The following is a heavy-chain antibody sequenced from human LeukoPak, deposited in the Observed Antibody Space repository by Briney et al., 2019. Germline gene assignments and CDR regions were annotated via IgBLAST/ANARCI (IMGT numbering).Heavy chain of an antibody. V-gene: IGHV1-46*01. CDR1: GGTFSSYA. Sequence: ASVKVSCKASGGTFSSYAISWVRQAPGQGLEWMGIINPSGGSTSYAQKFQGRVTMTRDTSTSTVYMELSSLRSEDTAVYYCARPADPYSSKNWFDPWGQGTLVTVSS. D-gene: IGHD6-13*01. J-gene: IGHJ5*02. CDR3: ARPADPYSSKNWFDP. CDR2: INPSGGST.